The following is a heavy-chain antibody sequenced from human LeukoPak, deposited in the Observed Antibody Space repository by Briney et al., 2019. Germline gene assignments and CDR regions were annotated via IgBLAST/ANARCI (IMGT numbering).Heavy chain of an antibody. D-gene: IGHD5-24*01. J-gene: IGHJ4*02. CDR1: GFTLRSYV. V-gene: IGHV3-23*01. Sequence: GGSLRLSCVASGFTLRSYVMNWVRQTPGKGLEWVSSISGSGDSTFYADSVKGRFTISRDNSKNTVSLQMNSLRAEDTAVYYCAGDGWHGLFTYWGQGTLVTVSS. CDR2: ISGSGDST. CDR3: AGDGWHGLFTY.